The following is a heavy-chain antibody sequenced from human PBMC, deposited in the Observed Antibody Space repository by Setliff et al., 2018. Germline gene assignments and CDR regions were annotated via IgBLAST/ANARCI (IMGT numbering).Heavy chain of an antibody. V-gene: IGHV3-20*04. CDR2: INWNGSSA. CDR1: GFTFGSYW. Sequence: PGGSLRLSCAASGFTFGSYWMNWVRQAPGKGLEWVSGINWNGSSAGYADSVKGRFTISRDNARNALYLQMNSLRGEDTAFYFCARATAYYGSRSYYAFDFWGQGTQVTVSS. CDR3: ARATAYYGSRSYYAFDF. D-gene: IGHD3-10*01. J-gene: IGHJ4*02.